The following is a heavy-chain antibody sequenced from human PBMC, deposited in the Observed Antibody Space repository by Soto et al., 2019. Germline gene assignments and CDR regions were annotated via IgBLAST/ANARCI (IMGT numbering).Heavy chain of an antibody. CDR3: ARGYTDYDDHSACFAS. CDR2: IIHIFGTP. D-gene: IGHD3-22*01. CDR1: GGTFSTSL. Sequence: QLQLVQYGAEVNKPGSSVKVSCKASGGTFSTSLISWVRQAPGQGLEWMGGIIHIFGTPTYAQKLQGRVTITEDESTSTVYMEPNRLSSEDTDMYYCARGYTDYDDHSACFASWGQGTRVTASS. J-gene: IGHJ4*02. V-gene: IGHV1-69*01.